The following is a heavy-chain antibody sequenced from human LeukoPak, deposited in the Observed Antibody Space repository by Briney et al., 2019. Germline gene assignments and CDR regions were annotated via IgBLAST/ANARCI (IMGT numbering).Heavy chain of an antibody. D-gene: IGHD6-19*01. V-gene: IGHV3-30*02. J-gene: IGHJ5*02. Sequence: PGGSLRLSCAASGFSFSTFVMHWVRQAPGKGLEWVAVIRPDGSHISYVDPVKGRFTISRDNSKNTLYLQMNSLRAEDTAVYYCAKDRDSSGSPADWFDPWGQGTLVTVSS. CDR2: IRPDGSHI. CDR3: AKDRDSSGSPADWFDP. CDR1: GFSFSTFV.